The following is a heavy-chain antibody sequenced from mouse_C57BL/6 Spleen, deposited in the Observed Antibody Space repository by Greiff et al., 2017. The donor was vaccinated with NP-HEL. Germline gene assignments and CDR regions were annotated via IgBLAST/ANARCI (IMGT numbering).Heavy chain of an antibody. CDR1: GYTFTDYE. Sequence: QVQLQQSGAELVRPGASVTLSCKASGYTFTDYEMHWVKQTPVHGLEWIGAIDPETGGTAYNQKFKGKAILTADKSSSTAYMELRSLTSEDSAVYYCTRDLTGKKTLYAMDYWGQGTSVTVSS. J-gene: IGHJ4*01. CDR2: IDPETGGT. V-gene: IGHV1-15*01. D-gene: IGHD4-1*01. CDR3: TRDLTGKKTLYAMDY.